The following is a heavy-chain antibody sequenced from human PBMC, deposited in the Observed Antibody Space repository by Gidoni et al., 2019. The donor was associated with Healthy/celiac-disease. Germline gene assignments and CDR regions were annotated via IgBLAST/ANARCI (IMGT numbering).Heavy chain of an antibody. D-gene: IGHD5-12*01. J-gene: IGHJ6*02. V-gene: IGHV3-33*01. CDR3: AREVVEMATPEYYYYYGMDV. CDR1: GFTFSSYG. CDR2: IWYDGSNK. Sequence: QVQLVESGGGVVQPGRSLSLSCAASGFTFSSYGMHWVRQAPGKGLEWVAVIWYDGSNKYYADSVKGRFTISRDNSKNTLYLQMNSLRAEDTAVYYCAREVVEMATPEYYYYYGMDVWGQGTTVTVSS.